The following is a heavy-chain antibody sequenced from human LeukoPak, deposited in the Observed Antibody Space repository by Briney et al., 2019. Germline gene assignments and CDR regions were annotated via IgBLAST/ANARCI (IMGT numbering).Heavy chain of an antibody. CDR3: ARHLENSSGYLALDI. D-gene: IGHD6-25*01. CDR2: TYVRSKWYN. J-gene: IGHJ3*02. CDR1: GESASSKSAA. Sequence: SQTLSLTCAISGESASSKSAAWNWIRQSPSRGLEWLGRTYVRSKWYNDYAVSVKSRITINPDTSKNQFSLQLNSVTPEDTAVYFCARHLENSSGYLALDIWGQGTMVTVSS. V-gene: IGHV6-1*01.